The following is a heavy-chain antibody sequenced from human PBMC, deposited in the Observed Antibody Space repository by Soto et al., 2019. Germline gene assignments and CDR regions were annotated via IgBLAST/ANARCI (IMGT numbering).Heavy chain of an antibody. CDR3: AREQEYSSSYYFDC. D-gene: IGHD6-6*01. CDR1: GFIFSSYW. V-gene: IGHV3-74*01. CDR2: INSDGSST. Sequence: GGSTSLSSAASGFIFSSYWIHLVRQAPGKGLVWVSRINSDGSSTTYADSVKGRFTISRDNAKNTLYLQMNSLRAEDTAIYYCAREQEYSSSYYFDCWCQGPLVTVS. J-gene: IGHJ4*02.